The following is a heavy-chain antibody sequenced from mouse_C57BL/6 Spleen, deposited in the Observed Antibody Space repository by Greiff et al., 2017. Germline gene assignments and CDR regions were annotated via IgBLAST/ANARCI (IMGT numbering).Heavy chain of an antibody. CDR2: ISDGGSYT. V-gene: IGHV5-4*01. CDR3: ARDRGSSYDDAMDY. J-gene: IGHJ4*01. CDR1: GFTFSSYA. Sequence: EVKLVESGGGLVKPGGSLKLSCAASGFTFSSYAMSWVRQTPEKRLEWVATISDGGSYTSYTDNVKGRFTISRDNAKNNPYLQLCHLKVDDTAMDYCARDRGSSYDDAMDYWGQGTSVTVSS. D-gene: IGHD1-1*01.